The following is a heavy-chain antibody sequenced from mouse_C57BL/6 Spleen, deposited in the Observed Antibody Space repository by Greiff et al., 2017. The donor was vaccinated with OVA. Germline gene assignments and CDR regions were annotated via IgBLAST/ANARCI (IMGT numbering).Heavy chain of an antibody. CDR3: ARRCVYAMDY. Sequence: EVKLVEPGGGLVKPGGSLKLSCAASGYTFSDSGMHWVRQAPEKGLEWVAYISSSSSTIYYADTVKGRFTISRDNAKNTLFLQMPSLRSEDTAVYSCARRCVYAMDYWGQGTSVTVSS. V-gene: IGHV5-17*01. CDR1: GYTFSDSG. CDR2: ISSSSSTI. J-gene: IGHJ4*01.